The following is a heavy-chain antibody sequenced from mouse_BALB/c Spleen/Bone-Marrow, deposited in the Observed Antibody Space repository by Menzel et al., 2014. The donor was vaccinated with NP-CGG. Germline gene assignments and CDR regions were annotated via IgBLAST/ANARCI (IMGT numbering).Heavy chain of an antibody. J-gene: IGHJ3*01. CDR1: EYEFXSHD. D-gene: IGHD1-1*01. CDR2: INSDGGST. CDR3: ARHGDYYGSSLFAY. Sequence: EVKVVESGGGLVQPGESLKLSCESNEYEFXSHDMSWVRKTPEKRLELVAAINSDGGSTYYPDTMERRFIISRDNSKKTLYLQMSSLRSEDTAFYYCARHGDYYGSSLFAYWGQGTLVTVSA. V-gene: IGHV5-2*01.